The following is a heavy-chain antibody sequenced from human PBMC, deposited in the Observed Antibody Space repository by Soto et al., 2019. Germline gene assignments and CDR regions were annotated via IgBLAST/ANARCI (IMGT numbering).Heavy chain of an antibody. V-gene: IGHV4-39*01. J-gene: IGHJ4*02. D-gene: IGHD3-10*01. CDR2: IYYTGIT. CDR1: GGSISSSSYY. CDR3: ARPFRPFPGEFDY. Sequence: PSETLSLTCTVSGGSISSSSYYWGWIRQPPGKGLEWIGSIYYTGITHYNPSLKSRATISIDTSKNQFSLNLNSVTATDTAVYYCARPFRPFPGEFDYWGQGPLVTVSS.